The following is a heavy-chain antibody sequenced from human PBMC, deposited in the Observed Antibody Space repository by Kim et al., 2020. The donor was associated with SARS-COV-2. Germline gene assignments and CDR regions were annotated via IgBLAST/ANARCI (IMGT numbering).Heavy chain of an antibody. J-gene: IGHJ4*02. Sequence: GGSLRLSCAASGFTVSNNYINWVRQAPGKGLEWVAVIYRGGQTYYTDSVKGRFTVSRDSSKNALFLQMNSLRAEDTATYYCARRRSRNWPYDYWGQGTLV. CDR2: IYRGGQT. D-gene: IGHD2-2*01. V-gene: IGHV3-53*01. CDR1: GFTVSNNY. CDR3: ARRRSRNWPYDY.